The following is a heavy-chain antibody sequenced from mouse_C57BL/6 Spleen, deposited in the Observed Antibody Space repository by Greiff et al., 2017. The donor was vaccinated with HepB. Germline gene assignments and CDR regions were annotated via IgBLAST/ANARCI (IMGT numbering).Heavy chain of an antibody. J-gene: IGHJ1*03. CDR1: GYAFSSYW. CDR2: IYPGDGDT. V-gene: IGHV1-80*01. CDR3: ARSFITTDDYWYFDV. D-gene: IGHD1-1*01. Sequence: QVQLQQSGAELVKPGASVKISCKASGYAFSSYWMNWVKQRPGKGLEWIGQIYPGDGDTNYNGKFKGKATLTADKSSSTAYMQLSSLTSEDSAVYFCARSFITTDDYWYFDVWGTGTTVTVSS.